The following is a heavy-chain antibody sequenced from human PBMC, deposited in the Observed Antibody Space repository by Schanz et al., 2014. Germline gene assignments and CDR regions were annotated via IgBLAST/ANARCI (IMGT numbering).Heavy chain of an antibody. Sequence: QVKLVESGGGVVQPGRSLRLSCEASGFTFSNYGMHWVRQAPGKGLEWVAVIFYDGSNKYYADSVKGRFAISRDNSKNTLYLQMNSQRGDDTAVYYCAKVFNPYYGGKSFDNGGQGTLDTV. CDR3: AKVFNPYYGGKSFDN. D-gene: IGHD4-17*01. J-gene: IGHJ4*02. CDR1: GFTFSNYG. CDR2: IFYDGSNK. V-gene: IGHV3-30*18.